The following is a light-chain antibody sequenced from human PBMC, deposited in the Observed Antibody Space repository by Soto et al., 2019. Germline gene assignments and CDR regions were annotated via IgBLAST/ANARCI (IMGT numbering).Light chain of an antibody. CDR3: EQYGSSPRT. J-gene: IGKJ1*01. Sequence: EVVVTQSPGTLSLAPGERATLSCRASQSASSNYFAWYQQKPGQAPRLPSYGISRRATGIPDRFSGSGSGTDFSLTISRLEPEDFAVYYCEQYGSSPRTFGQGTKVEI. CDR1: QSASSNY. V-gene: IGKV3-20*01. CDR2: GIS.